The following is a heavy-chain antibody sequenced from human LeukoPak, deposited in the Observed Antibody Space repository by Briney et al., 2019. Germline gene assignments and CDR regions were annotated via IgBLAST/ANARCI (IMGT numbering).Heavy chain of an antibody. CDR3: ARGSGSYYMTTV. CDR2: ISSSGSTI. J-gene: IGHJ4*02. D-gene: IGHD3-10*01. Sequence: GGSLRLSCAASGFTFSSYEMNWVRQAPGKGLEWVSYISSSGSTIYYADSVKGRFTISRDNAKNSLYLQMNSLRAEDTAVYYCARGSGSYYMTTVWGQGTLVTASS. CDR1: GFTFSSYE. V-gene: IGHV3-48*03.